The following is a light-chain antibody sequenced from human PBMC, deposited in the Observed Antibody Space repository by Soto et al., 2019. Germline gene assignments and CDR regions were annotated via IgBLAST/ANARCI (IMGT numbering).Light chain of an antibody. Sequence: IQITQSPSTLSASVGDRVTITCRASQSISSWLAWYQQKPGKAPKLLIYDASSLESGVPSRFSGSGSGTEFTLTISSLQPDDFATYYCQQYNSYSLFGGGTKVDI. J-gene: IGKJ4*01. V-gene: IGKV1-5*01. CDR2: DAS. CDR1: QSISSW. CDR3: QQYNSYSL.